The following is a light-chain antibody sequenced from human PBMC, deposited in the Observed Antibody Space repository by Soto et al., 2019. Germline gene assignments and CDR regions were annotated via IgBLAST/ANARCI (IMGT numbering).Light chain of an antibody. V-gene: IGLV1-44*01. CDR3: AAWDDSLDGFWV. CDR2: NNN. J-gene: IGLJ3*02. Sequence: QSVLTQPPSASGTPGQRVTISCSGSSSNIGSNTVSWYQQFPVTAPKLLIHNNNQRPSGVPDRFSGSKSGTSASLAISGLQSDDEADYYCAAWDDSLDGFWVFGGGTTVTVL. CDR1: SSNIGSNT.